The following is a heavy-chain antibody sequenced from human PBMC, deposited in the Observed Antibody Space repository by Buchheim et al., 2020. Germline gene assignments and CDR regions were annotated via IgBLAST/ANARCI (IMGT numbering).Heavy chain of an antibody. CDR3: AKSHSSDWYSFDY. D-gene: IGHD6-19*01. Sequence: EVQLVESGGGLVQPGGSLRLSCAASGFTFSSYWMHWVRQAPGKGLVWVSRINSDGSSTSYADSVQGRFTISRATAQNTLYLQMNSLRAEDTAVYYCAKSHSSDWYSFDYWGQGTL. CDR2: INSDGSST. J-gene: IGHJ4*02. CDR1: GFTFSSYW. V-gene: IGHV3-74*01.